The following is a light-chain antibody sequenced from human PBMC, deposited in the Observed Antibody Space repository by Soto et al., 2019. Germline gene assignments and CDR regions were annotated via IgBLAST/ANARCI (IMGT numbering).Light chain of an antibody. CDR3: CSYAGSYTHYV. J-gene: IGLJ1*01. CDR2: DVS. V-gene: IGLV2-11*01. CDR1: SSDVGGYNY. Sequence: QSALTQPRSVSGSHGQSITISCTGTSSDVGGYNYVSWYRQHPGKAPKLMIYDVSKRPSGVPDRFSGSKSGNTASLTISGLQAEDEADYYCCSYAGSYTHYVFGTGTNLTVL.